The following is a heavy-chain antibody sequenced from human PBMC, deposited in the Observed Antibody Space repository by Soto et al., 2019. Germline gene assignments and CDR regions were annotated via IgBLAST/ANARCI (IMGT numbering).Heavy chain of an antibody. D-gene: IGHD3-22*01. Sequence: EVQLVESGGGLVQPGGSLRLSCAASGFTFSSYWMHWVRQAPGKGLVWVSRINSDGSRTSYADSVKGRFTISRDNAKNTLYRQMNSLTAEDTAVYYGATDEWIDRGMHVWGPGTRVTVSS. J-gene: IGHJ6*02. CDR3: ATDEWIDRGMHV. V-gene: IGHV3-74*01. CDR1: GFTFSSYW. CDR2: INSDGSRT.